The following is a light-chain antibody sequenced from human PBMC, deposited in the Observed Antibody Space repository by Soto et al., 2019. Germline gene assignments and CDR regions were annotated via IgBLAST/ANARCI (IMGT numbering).Light chain of an antibody. CDR2: GAS. CDR1: QSVGSN. V-gene: IGKV3-15*01. Sequence: EIVMTQSPATLSVSPGERATLSCRASQSVGSNLAWYQQKPGQAPRLLIYGASTRATGSPARYSGSGSGAGYTLTLRCLQSEDFAICLCQQYNNWPPDRTFGQGTNVEIK. CDR3: QQYNNWPPDRT. J-gene: IGKJ1*01.